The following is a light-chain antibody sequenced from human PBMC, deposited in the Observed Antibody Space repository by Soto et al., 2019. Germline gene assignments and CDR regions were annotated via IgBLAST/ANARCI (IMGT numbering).Light chain of an antibody. CDR2: EAS. CDR3: QQYSRYRYA. J-gene: IGKJ2*01. CDR1: QSLDTW. V-gene: IGKV1-5*03. Sequence: DIQVTQSPPTLSAYVGDRVTITCRASQSLDTWLAWYQHKQGKAPKLLVYEASTSQNGVPSRVSGRRSGTEFTVTISSLQPDDVATYYCQQYSRYRYAFGQGTKLEI.